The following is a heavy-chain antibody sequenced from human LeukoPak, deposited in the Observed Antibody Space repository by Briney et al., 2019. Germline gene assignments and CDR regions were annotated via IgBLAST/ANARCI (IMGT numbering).Heavy chain of an antibody. J-gene: IGHJ5*02. CDR3: ARAAGSWYLGWFDP. V-gene: IGHV4-34*01. Sequence: SGTLSLTCAVYGGSFSGYYWSWIRQPPGKGLEWIGEINHSGSTNYNPSLKSRVTISVDTSKNQFSLKLSSVTAADTVVYYCARAAGSWYLGWFDPWGQGTLVTVSS. CDR2: INHSGST. D-gene: IGHD6-13*01. CDR1: GGSFSGYY.